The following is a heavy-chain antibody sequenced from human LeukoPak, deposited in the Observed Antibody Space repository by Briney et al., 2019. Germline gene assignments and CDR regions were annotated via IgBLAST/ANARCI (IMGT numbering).Heavy chain of an antibody. V-gene: IGHV4-4*07. CDR3: ARLRGATVAHNWFDP. J-gene: IGHJ5*02. Sequence: SETLSLTCSVSGGYISSYYWSWLRQPAGKGLESIGHISTSGGTNYNPSLKSRVTISVDTSKNQCSLRLSSVTAADTAVYYCARLRGATVAHNWFDPWGQGTLVAVSS. CDR2: ISTSGGT. D-gene: IGHD6-19*01. CDR1: GGYISSYY.